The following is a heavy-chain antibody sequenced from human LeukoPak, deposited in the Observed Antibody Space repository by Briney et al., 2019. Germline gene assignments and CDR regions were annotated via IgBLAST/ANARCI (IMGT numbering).Heavy chain of an antibody. V-gene: IGHV1-24*01. J-gene: IGHJ4*02. CDR3: AGEDRALAGSFDN. Sequence: HRASVKVSCKDSGYTISELSMHWVRQAPGKGLEWMAGFNPEDGETIYTQNLQGRVIMTEVTSTDTAYMELSSLRSEDTAVYYCAGEDRALAGSFDNWGQGTLVTVSS. CDR2: FNPEDGET. D-gene: IGHD6-19*01. CDR1: GYTISELS.